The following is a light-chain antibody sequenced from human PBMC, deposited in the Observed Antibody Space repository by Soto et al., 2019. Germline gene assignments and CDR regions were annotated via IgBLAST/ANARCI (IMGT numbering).Light chain of an antibody. V-gene: IGKV3-11*01. CDR3: QQRSNWLS. Sequence: EIVLTQSPATLSLSPGERATLSCRASQSVSSFLAWYQQKPGQAPRLLIYDASNRATGIPARFSGSGSGTDFTLTITSLDPEDFAVYYCQQRSNWLSFGGGNKVEIK. J-gene: IGKJ4*01. CDR2: DAS. CDR1: QSVSSF.